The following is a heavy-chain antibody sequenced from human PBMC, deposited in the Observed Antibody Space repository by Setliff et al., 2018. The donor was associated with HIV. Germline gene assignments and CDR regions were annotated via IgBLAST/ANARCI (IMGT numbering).Heavy chain of an antibody. V-gene: IGHV4-31*03. J-gene: IGHJ2*01. CDR2: IYYSGST. D-gene: IGHD3-3*01. CDR1: GGSISSGGYY. CDR3: ARGVGEYYNFWSGYPAWYFDL. Sequence: PSETLSLTCTVSGGSISSGGYYWSWIRQHPGKGLEWIGYIYYSGSTYYNPSLKSRVTISVDTSKNQFSLKLSSVTAADTAVYYCARGVGEYYNFWSGYPAWYFDLWGRGTLVTVSS.